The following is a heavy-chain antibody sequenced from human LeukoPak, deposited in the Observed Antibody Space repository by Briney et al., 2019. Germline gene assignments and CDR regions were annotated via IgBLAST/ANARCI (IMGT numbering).Heavy chain of an antibody. CDR3: VRGYSYGLYYFDS. V-gene: IGHV3-13*01. J-gene: IGHJ4*02. CDR1: GFSLRDYD. Sequence: GGSLRLSCAASGFSLRDYDMHWVLQSKGKGLEWVSAIHTSGHTYHPDSVKGRFAISRENPKNSLYLQMNSLRVEDTAVYYCVRGYSYGLYYFDSWGQGALVTVSS. D-gene: IGHD5-18*01. CDR2: IHTSGHT.